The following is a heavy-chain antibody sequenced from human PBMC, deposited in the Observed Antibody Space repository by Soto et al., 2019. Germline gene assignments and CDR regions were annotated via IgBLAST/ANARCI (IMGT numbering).Heavy chain of an antibody. CDR3: ARGRITGTATMGY. V-gene: IGHV4-34*01. Sequence: SETLSLTCAVYGGSFSNYYWSWIRQPPGKGLEWIGEIKHSGSTNYNPSLKSRVTISVDTSKNQFSLKLSSVTAADTAVYYCARGRITGTATMGYSGQGTLVTVSS. CDR1: GGSFSNYY. D-gene: IGHD1-7*01. CDR2: IKHSGST. J-gene: IGHJ4*02.